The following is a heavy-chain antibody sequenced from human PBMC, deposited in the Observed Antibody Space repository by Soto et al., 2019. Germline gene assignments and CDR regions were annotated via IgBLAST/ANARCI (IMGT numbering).Heavy chain of an antibody. D-gene: IGHD3-22*01. CDR2: IYYSGST. CDR1: GGSISSGGYY. Sequence: QVQLQESGPGLVKPSQTLSLTCTVSGGSISSGGYYWSWIRQHPGKGLEWIGYIYYSGSTYYNPSRKSRVTPAVDTSKNQCSRKLSSVTAAYTAVYYCARGGTGDSSGYFPLPLDYRGQGTLVTVSS. J-gene: IGHJ4*02. CDR3: ARGGTGDSSGYFPLPLDY. V-gene: IGHV4-31*03.